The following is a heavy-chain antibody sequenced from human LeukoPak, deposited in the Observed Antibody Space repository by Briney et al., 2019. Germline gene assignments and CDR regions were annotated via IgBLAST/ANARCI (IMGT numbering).Heavy chain of an antibody. J-gene: IGHJ5*02. V-gene: IGHV4-59*01. CDR1: GGSISSYY. D-gene: IGHD4-17*01. Sequence: SETLSLTCTVSGGSISSYYWSWIRQPPGKGLEWIGYIYYSGSTNYNPSLKSRVTISVDTSKNQFSLKLNSVTAADTAVYYCARSYGDYGGAWFDPWGQGTLVTVSS. CDR3: ARSYGDYGGAWFDP. CDR2: IYYSGST.